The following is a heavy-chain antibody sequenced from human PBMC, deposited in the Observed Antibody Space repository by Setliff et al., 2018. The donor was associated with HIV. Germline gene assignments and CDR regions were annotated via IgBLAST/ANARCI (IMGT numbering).Heavy chain of an antibody. CDR3: ARTRLGINQVLYYFDY. J-gene: IGHJ4*02. D-gene: IGHD7-27*01. Sequence: GGSLRLSCAASGFTFSSYNMIWVRQAPGKGLEWVSYISSSGSIIYYADSVKGRFTISRDNAKNSLYLQMNSLRAEDTAVYYCARTRLGINQVLYYFDYWGQGTLVTVSS. CDR1: GFTFSSYN. CDR2: ISSSGSII. V-gene: IGHV3-48*04.